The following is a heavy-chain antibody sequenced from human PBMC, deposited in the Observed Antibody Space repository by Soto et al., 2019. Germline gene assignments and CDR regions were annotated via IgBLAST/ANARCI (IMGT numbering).Heavy chain of an antibody. CDR3: ARRPNYDSCGCFDY. CDR1: GGTFSSYA. CDR2: IIPSFGTA. J-gene: IGHJ4*02. D-gene: IGHD3-22*01. Sequence: QVQLVQSGAEVKKPGSSVQVSCKASGGTFSSYALSWVRQAPGQVLQWMGWIIPSFGTANYAQKFQGRVTITEHESRHTDYMDVSSMGSADTPGYYCARRPNYDSCGCFDYWGEGTLVAVCS. V-gene: IGHV1-69*01.